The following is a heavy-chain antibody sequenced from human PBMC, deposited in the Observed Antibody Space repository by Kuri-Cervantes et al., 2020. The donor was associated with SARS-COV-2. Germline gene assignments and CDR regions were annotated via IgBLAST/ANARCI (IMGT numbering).Heavy chain of an antibody. CDR2: INHSGST. CDR1: RGSFSGYY. D-gene: IGHD4-17*01. J-gene: IGHJ6*02. Sequence: SETLSLTCAVYRGSFSGYYWSWIRQPPGKGLEWIGEINHSGSTNYNPSLKSRVTISVDTSKNQFSLKLSSVTAADTAVYYCARGITDYGDYGYYYGMDVWGQGTTVTVSS. V-gene: IGHV4-34*01. CDR3: ARGITDYGDYGYYYGMDV.